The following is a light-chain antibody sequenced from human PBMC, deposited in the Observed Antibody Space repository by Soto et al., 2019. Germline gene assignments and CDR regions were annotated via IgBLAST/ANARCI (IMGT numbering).Light chain of an antibody. CDR3: QQRSNWPVT. J-gene: IGKJ1*01. CDR1: QSVSSY. CDR2: DAS. Sequence: EIVLTQSPGTLSLSPGERATLSCRASQSVSSYLAWYQQKPGQAPRLLIYDASTRATGISARFSGSGSGTYFTLTISSLEPEDFAMYYCQQRSNWPVTFGQGTKVEVK. V-gene: IGKV3-11*01.